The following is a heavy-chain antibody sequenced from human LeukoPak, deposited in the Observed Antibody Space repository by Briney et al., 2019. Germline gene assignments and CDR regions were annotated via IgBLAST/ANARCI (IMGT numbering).Heavy chain of an antibody. J-gene: IGHJ6*03. Sequence: PGGSLRLSCAASGFTLSSYAMSSVRQAPGKGLEWVSSISASGGSTNYADSVKGRFTISRDNSKNTVHLQMNSLRAEDTAVYYCAKVMKGSERLTMVRGVIIKTAGLYYMDVWGKGTTVTVSS. CDR3: AKVMKGSERLTMVRGVIIKTAGLYYMDV. D-gene: IGHD3-10*01. CDR1: GFTLSSYA. CDR2: ISASGGST. V-gene: IGHV3-23*01.